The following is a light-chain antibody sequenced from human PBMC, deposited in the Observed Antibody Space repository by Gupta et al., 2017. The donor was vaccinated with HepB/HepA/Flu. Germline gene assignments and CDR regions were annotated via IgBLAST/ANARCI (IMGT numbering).Light chain of an antibody. CDR1: NSNIGAGYD. Sequence: QSVLTQPPSVSGAPGQRVTISCTGSNSNIGAGYDVPWYPQLPGTAPKVLIYGNTNRPSGVPDRFSGSKSGTSASLAITGLQAEDEADYYCQSYDSGLSGSVFGGGTKLTVL. J-gene: IGLJ2*01. CDR2: GNT. V-gene: IGLV1-40*01. CDR3: QSYDSGLSGSV.